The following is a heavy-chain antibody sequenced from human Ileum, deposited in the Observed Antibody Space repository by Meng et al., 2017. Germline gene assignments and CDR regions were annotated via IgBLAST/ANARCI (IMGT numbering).Heavy chain of an antibody. V-gene: IGHV4-61*01. CDR3: ARSSTSPASYFFDY. CDR2: IYYSGST. J-gene: IGHJ4*02. Sequence: QGGLEGSGPRLVRPSGTLALACTVSGGSVSSGSYYWGWIRQRPGKGLEWIGHIYYSGSTNYNPSLKSRVTISVDMSKNQFSLKLNSVTAADTAIYFCARSSTSPASYFFDYWGQGTLVTVSS. CDR1: GGSVSSGSYY. D-gene: IGHD6-6*01.